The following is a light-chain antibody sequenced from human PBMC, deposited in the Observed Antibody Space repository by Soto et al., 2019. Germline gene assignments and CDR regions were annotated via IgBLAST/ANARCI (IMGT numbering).Light chain of an antibody. CDR1: QGISNS. CDR2: AAS. CDR3: QKYNSAPLT. J-gene: IGKJ1*01. Sequence: DIQMTQSPSSLSASVGDRVTITCRASQGISNSLAWYQQRPGRVPKLLIYAASTLQSGVPSRFSGSGSGTDFTLTIISLQPEDVGTYYCQKYNSAPLTFGQGTKVAI. V-gene: IGKV1-27*01.